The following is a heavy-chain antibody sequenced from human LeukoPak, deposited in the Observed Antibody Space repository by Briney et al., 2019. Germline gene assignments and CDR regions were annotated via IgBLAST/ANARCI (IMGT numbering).Heavy chain of an antibody. V-gene: IGHV4-4*07. CDR2: IYTSGST. CDR1: GGSISSYY. J-gene: IGHJ6*03. CDR3: ARGLVVVPHYYYYYMVV. D-gene: IGHD3-22*01. Sequence: SETLSLTCTVSGGSISSYYWSWIRQPAGKGLEWIGRIYTSGSTNYNPSLKSRVTMSVDTSKNQFSLKLSSVTAADTAVYYCARGLVVVPHYYYYYMVVRVKGTTVTVSS.